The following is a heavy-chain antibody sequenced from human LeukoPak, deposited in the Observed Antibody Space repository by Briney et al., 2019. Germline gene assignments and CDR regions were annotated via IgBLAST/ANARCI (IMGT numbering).Heavy chain of an antibody. CDR3: ARDGQGTEEDGYNQRRFDY. D-gene: IGHD5-24*01. Sequence: SVKVSCKASGGTFSGYAISWVRQAPGQGLEWMGGIIPIFGTANYAQKFQGRVTITADESTSTAYMELSSLRSEDTAVYYCARDGQGTEEDGYNQRRFDYWCQGTLVTVSS. CDR2: IIPIFGTA. CDR1: GGTFSGYA. V-gene: IGHV1-69*01. J-gene: IGHJ4*02.